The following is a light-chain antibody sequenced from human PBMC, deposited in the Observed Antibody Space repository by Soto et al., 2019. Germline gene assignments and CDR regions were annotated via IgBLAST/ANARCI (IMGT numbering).Light chain of an antibody. CDR1: NSHIGGYNS. J-gene: IGLJ2*01. V-gene: IGLV2-14*01. Sequence: QSVLTQPASVSGSPGQSITISCTGSNSHIGGYNSVSWYQQHPGKAPKLLIFGVTNRPSGVSDRFSGSKSGNTASLTISALQAEDEADYYCTSYTSVTIVVFGGGTKLTVL. CDR2: GVT. CDR3: TSYTSVTIVV.